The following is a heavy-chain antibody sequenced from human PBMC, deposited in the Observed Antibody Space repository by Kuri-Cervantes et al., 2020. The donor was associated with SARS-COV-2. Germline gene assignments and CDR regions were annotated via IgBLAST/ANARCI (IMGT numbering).Heavy chain of an antibody. CDR3: AKVAVQLWLDY. CDR1: GFTFSDYY. D-gene: IGHD5-18*01. J-gene: IGHJ4*02. V-gene: IGHV3-11*01. Sequence: GESLKISCAASGFTFSDYYMGWIRQAPGKGLEWLSYISSSGSTKYYADSVKGPFTISRDNSKNTLYLQMNSLRAEDTAVEYCAKVAVQLWLDYWGQGTLVTVSS. CDR2: ISSSGSTK.